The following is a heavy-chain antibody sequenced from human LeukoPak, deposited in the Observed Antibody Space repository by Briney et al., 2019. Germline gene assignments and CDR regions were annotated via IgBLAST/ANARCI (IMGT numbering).Heavy chain of an antibody. CDR3: ARDLYGDYGFFDY. CDR1: GYTFTSYD. CDR2: MNPNSGNT. J-gene: IGHJ4*02. D-gene: IGHD4-17*01. Sequence: AASVKVSCKASGYTFTSYDINWVRQATGQGLEWMGWMNPNSGNTGYAQKFQGRVTMTRDTSTSTVYMELSSLRSEDTAVYYCARDLYGDYGFFDYWGQGTLVTVSS. V-gene: IGHV1-8*01.